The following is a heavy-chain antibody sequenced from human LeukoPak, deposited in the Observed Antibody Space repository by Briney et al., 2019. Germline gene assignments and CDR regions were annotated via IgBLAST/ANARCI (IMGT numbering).Heavy chain of an antibody. V-gene: IGHV1-18*01. CDR3: ARGPQGSRGDYFDY. CDR1: GGTFSSYA. J-gene: IGHJ4*02. D-gene: IGHD3-10*01. Sequence: ASVKVSCKASGGTFSSYAISWVRQAPGQGLEWMGWISAYNGNTNYAQKLQGRVTMTTDTSTSTAYMELRSLRSDDTAVYYCARGPQGSRGDYFDYWGQGTLVTVSS. CDR2: ISAYNGNT.